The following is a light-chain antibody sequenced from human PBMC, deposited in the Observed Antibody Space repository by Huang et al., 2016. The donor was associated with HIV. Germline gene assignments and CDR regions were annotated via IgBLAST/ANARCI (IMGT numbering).Light chain of an antibody. V-gene: IGKV3-11*01. Sequence: EIVLTQSPATLSLSPGERATLSCRASRGVSFYLAWYQQKPGQPPRLLIYDASNRATGIPARFRGSGSGTDFTLTITSLEPEDFALYYCQHRSSWAPEITFGQGTRLEIK. J-gene: IGKJ5*01. CDR3: QHRSSWAPEIT. CDR2: DAS. CDR1: RGVSFY.